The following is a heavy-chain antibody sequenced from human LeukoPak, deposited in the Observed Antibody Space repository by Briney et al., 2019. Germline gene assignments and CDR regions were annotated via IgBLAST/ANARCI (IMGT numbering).Heavy chain of an antibody. CDR1: GYTFTSYG. Sequence: GASVKVSCKATGYTFTSYGISWVRQAPGQGLEWMGWISAYNGNTNYAQKLQGRVTMTTDTSTSTAYMELRSLRSDDTAVYYCARARYCSSTSCLRSWFDPWGQGTLVTVSS. V-gene: IGHV1-18*04. D-gene: IGHD2-2*01. CDR2: ISAYNGNT. CDR3: ARARYCSSTSCLRSWFDP. J-gene: IGHJ5*02.